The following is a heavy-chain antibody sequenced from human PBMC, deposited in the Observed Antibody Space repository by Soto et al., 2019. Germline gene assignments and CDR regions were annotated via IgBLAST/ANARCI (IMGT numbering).Heavy chain of an antibody. J-gene: IGHJ4*02. CDR2: INPSGGST. CDR3: ARDTTNYGGNSAPVY. V-gene: IGHV1-46*01. CDR1: GYTFASYY. Sequence: GASVKVSCKASGYTFASYYMHWVRQAPGQGLEWMGIINPSGGSTSYAQKFQGRVTMTRDTSTSTVYMELSSLRSEDTAVYYCARDTTNYGGNSAPVYWGQGTQVTVSS. D-gene: IGHD4-17*01.